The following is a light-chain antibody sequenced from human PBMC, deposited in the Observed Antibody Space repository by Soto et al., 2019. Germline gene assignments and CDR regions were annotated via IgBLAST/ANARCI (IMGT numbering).Light chain of an antibody. CDR1: QSISSW. CDR3: QQYNSYSA. V-gene: IGKV1-5*01. J-gene: IGKJ4*01. Sequence: DIQMTQSPSTLSASVGDRVTITCRASQSISSWLAWYQQKPGKAPKLLIYDASSLESGAPSRFSGSGSGTEFTLTISSLQPDDFATYYCQQYNSYSACGGGTKGDIK. CDR2: DAS.